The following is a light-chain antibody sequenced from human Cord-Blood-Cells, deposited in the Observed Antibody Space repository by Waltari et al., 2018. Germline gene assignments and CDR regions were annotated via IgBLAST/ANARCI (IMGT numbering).Light chain of an antibody. CDR2: KDS. J-gene: IGLJ1*01. CDR1: AFPKQY. V-gene: IGLV3-25*03. CDR3: QSADSSGTYYV. Sequence: SYEPTQPPSVSVPQGQPARITCSGDAFPKQYAYVYQQKPGQAPVMVIYKDSERPSGIPERFSGSSSGTTVTLTISGVQAEDEADYYCQSADSSGTYYVFGTGTKVTVL.